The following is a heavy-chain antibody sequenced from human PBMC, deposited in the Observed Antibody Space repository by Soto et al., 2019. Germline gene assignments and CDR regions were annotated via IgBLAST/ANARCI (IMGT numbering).Heavy chain of an antibody. J-gene: IGHJ6*02. CDR2: ISGSGDRT. CDR1: GFSFSTYA. V-gene: IGHV3-23*01. CDR3: AKTQPTPHDHFSHGLDV. Sequence: EEQLLESGGGLVQPGGSLRLSCAASGFSFSTYAISWVRQAPGKGLEWVSTISGSGDRTYQADSVKGRFTISRDNSKNTLYLQMISLRVEDTAVYYCAKTQPTPHDHFSHGLDVWGQGTTVAVSS.